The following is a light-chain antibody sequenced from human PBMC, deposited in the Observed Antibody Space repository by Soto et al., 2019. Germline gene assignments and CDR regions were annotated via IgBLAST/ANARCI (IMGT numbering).Light chain of an antibody. CDR3: AAWDYSLVYV. CDR2: SNN. Sequence: QSVLTQPPSASGTPGQRVTISCSGSSSNIGSNTVNWYQQLPGTAPKLLIYSNNQRPSGVPDRFSGSKSGTSASLAISGLQSEDEADYYCAAWDYSLVYVVGTGTKLTVL. J-gene: IGLJ1*01. V-gene: IGLV1-44*01. CDR1: SSNIGSNT.